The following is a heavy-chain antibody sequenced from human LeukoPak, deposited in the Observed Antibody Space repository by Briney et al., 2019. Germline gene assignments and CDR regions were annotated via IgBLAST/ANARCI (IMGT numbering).Heavy chain of an antibody. J-gene: IGHJ4*02. CDR2: ISGSGGST. V-gene: IGHV3-23*01. CDR1: GFTFSSYA. Sequence: GGSLRLSCAASGFTFSSYAMSWVRQAPGKRLEWVSAISGSGGSTYYADSVKGRFTISRDNSKNTLYLQMNSLRAEDTAVYYCAKETYGSGSYYEPFDYWGQGTLVTVSS. CDR3: AKETYGSGSYYEPFDY. D-gene: IGHD3-10*01.